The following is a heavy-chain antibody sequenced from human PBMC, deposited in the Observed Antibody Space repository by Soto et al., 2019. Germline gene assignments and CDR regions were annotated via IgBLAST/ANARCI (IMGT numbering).Heavy chain of an antibody. CDR2: INAGNGNT. J-gene: IGHJ4*02. CDR1: GYTFTSYA. D-gene: IGHD1-26*01. CDR3: AREGRELPFDY. V-gene: IGHV1-3*01. Sequence: QVQLVQSGAEVKKPGASVKVSCKASGYTFTSYAMHWVRQAPGQRLEWMGWINAGNGNTKYSQKFQGRVTITRDTSASTAYMELSSLRSEDTTVYYCAREGRELPFDYWGQGTLVTVSS.